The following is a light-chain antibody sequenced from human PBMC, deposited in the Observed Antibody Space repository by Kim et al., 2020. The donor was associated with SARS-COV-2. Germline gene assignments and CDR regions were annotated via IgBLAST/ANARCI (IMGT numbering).Light chain of an antibody. CDR3: FSYAGSSNFV. CDR1: SSDVGSYNY. CDR2: DVS. J-gene: IGLJ1*01. V-gene: IGLV2-11*01. Sequence: QSALTQPRSVSGSPGQSVTISCTGTSSDVGSYNYVSWYQQHPGKAPKLMIYDVSERPSGVPDRFSGSKSGNTASLTISGLQAEDEADYWCFSYAGSSNFVFGTGTKVTVL.